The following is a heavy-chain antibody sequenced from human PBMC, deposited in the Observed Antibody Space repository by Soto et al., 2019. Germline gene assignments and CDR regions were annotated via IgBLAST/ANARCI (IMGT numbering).Heavy chain of an antibody. CDR2: ISDSGNII. CDR3: ARRTRGAGWFDP. V-gene: IGHV3-11*01. D-gene: IGHD6-19*01. Sequence: QVQLVESGGGLVKPGGSLRLSCAASGFTFGDNYMTWIRQAPGKGLEWVAYISDSGNIIYYADSVQGRLTVSRDNAKNSLDLQMNSLSAEDTAVYYCARRTRGAGWFDPWGQGTVVTVSS. J-gene: IGHJ5*02. CDR1: GFTFGDNY.